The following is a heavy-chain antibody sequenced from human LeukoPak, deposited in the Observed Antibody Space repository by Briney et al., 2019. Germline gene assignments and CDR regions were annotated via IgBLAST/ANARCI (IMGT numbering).Heavy chain of an antibody. V-gene: IGHV4-39*01. CDR2: IYYSGST. CDR1: GGSISSSSYY. D-gene: IGHD6-13*01. Sequence: SETLSLTCTVSGGSISSSSYYWGWIRQPPGKGLEWIGSIYYSGSTYYNPSLKSRVTISVDTSKNQFSLKLSSVTAADTAVYYCARSGGHRQQLVEFDYWGQGTLVTVSS. J-gene: IGHJ4*02. CDR3: ARSGGHRQQLVEFDY.